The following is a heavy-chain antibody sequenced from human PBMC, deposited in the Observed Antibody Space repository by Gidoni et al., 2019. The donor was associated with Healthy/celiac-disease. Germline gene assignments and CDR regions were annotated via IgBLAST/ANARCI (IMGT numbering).Heavy chain of an antibody. CDR2: INPSGGST. CDR1: GYTFTSYY. Sequence: QVQLVQSGAEVKKPGASVKVSCKASGYTFTSYYMHWVRQAPGQGLEWMGIINPSGGSTSYAQKFQGRVTMTRDTSTSTVYMELSSLRSEDTAVYYCARQWIQLWSEGHYFDYWGQGTLVTVSS. D-gene: IGHD5-18*01. J-gene: IGHJ4*02. CDR3: ARQWIQLWSEGHYFDY. V-gene: IGHV1-46*01.